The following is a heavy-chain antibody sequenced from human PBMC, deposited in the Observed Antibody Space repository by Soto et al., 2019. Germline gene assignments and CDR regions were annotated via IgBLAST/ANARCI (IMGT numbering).Heavy chain of an antibody. J-gene: IGHJ4*02. CDR3: ARCFSGNYPSRPVGQYYFAS. Sequence: SETLSLTCTVSGDSIRSYYWSWIRQPPGKGLEWIGYIYYSGYTSYNASLKRRGTISVDTTKNHFSLKLNSVCAADTAVYYCARCFSGNYPSRPVGQYYFASWGQGPLVTVSS. CDR1: GDSIRSYY. D-gene: IGHD1-26*01. CDR2: IYYSGYT. V-gene: IGHV4-59*01.